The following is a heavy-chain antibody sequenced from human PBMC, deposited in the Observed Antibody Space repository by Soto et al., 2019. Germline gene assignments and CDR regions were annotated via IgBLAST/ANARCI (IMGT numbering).Heavy chain of an antibody. CDR3: AMVFDL. J-gene: IGHJ5*02. Sequence: DVQLVESGGGLVQPGGSLRVSCADSGFTLGSHRIHWVRQAPGKGLEWVSRIDTDGGGTSYADSVKGRFTLSTDNAKNKVYLQMNGLRAEDTAVYYCAMVFDLWGHGTLVTVSS. CDR1: GFTLGSHR. V-gene: IGHV3-74*01. CDR2: IDTDGGGT.